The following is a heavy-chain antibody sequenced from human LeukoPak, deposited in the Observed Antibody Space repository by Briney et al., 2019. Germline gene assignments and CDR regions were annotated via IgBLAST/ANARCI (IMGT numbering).Heavy chain of an antibody. CDR1: GFKFSNYG. CDR3: ARDRLGYCTNGVCRKGLSY. Sequence: GGSLRLSCVASGFKFSNYGMHWVRQAPGKGLEWVALISYDGSDKYYPGSMKGRFTVSRDNSKNTLYLQMNSLRAEDTAVYYCARDRLGYCTNGVCRKGLSYWGQGTLVTVSS. J-gene: IGHJ4*02. CDR2: ISYDGSDK. V-gene: IGHV3-30*03. D-gene: IGHD2-8*01.